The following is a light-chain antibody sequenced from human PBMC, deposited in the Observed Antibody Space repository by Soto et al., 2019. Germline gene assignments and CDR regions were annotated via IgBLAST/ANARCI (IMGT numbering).Light chain of an antibody. V-gene: IGLV2-8*01. CDR2: EVT. CDR3: SSYAASNNFYFV. CDR1: RRDGCGYNY. J-gene: IGLJ3*02. Sequence: SALTPPPSPARSPWPSVTLSCTWTRRDGCGYNYVSWYQQYPGRAPKLMIYEVTKRPSGVPDRFSGSKSGNTASLTVSGLQAEDEADYYCSSYAASNNFYFVFGGGTKVTVL.